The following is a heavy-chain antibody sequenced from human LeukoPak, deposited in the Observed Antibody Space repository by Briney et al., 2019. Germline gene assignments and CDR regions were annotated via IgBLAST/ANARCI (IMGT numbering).Heavy chain of an antibody. J-gene: IGHJ5*02. CDR3: ARDRAWELRLNWFDP. CDR2: IYTSGST. Sequence: SGTLSLTCTVSGGSISSYYWSWIRQPAGKGLEWIGRIYTSGSTNYNPSLKSRVTMSVDTSKNQFSLKQSSVTAADTAVYYCARDRAWELRLNWFDPWGQGTLVTVSS. V-gene: IGHV4-4*07. D-gene: IGHD1-26*01. CDR1: GGSISSYY.